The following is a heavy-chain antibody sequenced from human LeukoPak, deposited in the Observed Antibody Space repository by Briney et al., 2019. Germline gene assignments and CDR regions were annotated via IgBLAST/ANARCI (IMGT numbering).Heavy chain of an antibody. J-gene: IGHJ4*02. V-gene: IGHV5-51*01. Sequence: PGESLEISCQGSGYRFTSYWIGWVRRLHGEGLGGMGNIFPGDSDTRYSPSFQGQLTISADKSLTTAYLHWDNLKASDTAIYFCARAYDGSGRYFEYWGQGTLVTVSS. CDR3: ARAYDGSGRYFEY. CDR1: GYRFTSYW. D-gene: IGHD3-22*01. CDR2: IFPGDSDT.